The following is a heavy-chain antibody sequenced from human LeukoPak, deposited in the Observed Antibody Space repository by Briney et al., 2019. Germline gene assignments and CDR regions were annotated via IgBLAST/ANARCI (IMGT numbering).Heavy chain of an antibody. CDR1: GYTFTGYY. V-gene: IGHV1-2*02. J-gene: IGHJ6*03. CDR3: ARGAWRESIAAAGRGIYYYYYYMDV. Sequence: GASVKVSCKASGYTFTGYYMHWVRQAPGQGLEWMGWINPNSGGTNYAQKFQGRVTMTRDTSISTAYMELSRLRSDDTAVYYCARGAWRESIAAAGRGIYYYYYYMDVWGKGTTVTVSS. CDR2: INPNSGGT. D-gene: IGHD6-13*01.